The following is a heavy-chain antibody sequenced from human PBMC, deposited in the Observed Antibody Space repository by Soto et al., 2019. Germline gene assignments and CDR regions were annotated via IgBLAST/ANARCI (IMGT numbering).Heavy chain of an antibody. V-gene: IGHV1-2*04. Sequence: GASVKVSCTASGYTFTGYYLHWVRQAPGQRLERMGWFNPNSGGTNYAQKFQGWVTMTRDTSISTAYMELSRLRSDDTAVYYCARMLRTMIVVVLGWDQTPYGMDVWGQGTTVTVSS. CDR2: FNPNSGGT. CDR3: ARMLRTMIVVVLGWDQTPYGMDV. CDR1: GYTFTGYY. D-gene: IGHD3-22*01. J-gene: IGHJ6*02.